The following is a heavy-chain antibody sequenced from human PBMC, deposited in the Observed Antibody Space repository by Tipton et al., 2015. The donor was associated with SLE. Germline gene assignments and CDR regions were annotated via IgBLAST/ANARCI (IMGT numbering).Heavy chain of an antibody. CDR3: ARRTVKSIAAAGDDY. Sequence: QLVQSGAEVKKPGESLRISCKGSRYSFTSYWITWVRQMPGKGLEWMGRIDPSDSYTNYSPSFQGHVTISADKSISTAYLQWSSLKASDTAMYYCARRTVKSIAAAGDDYWGQGTLVTVSS. D-gene: IGHD6-13*01. V-gene: IGHV5-10-1*01. J-gene: IGHJ4*02. CDR1: RYSFTSYW. CDR2: IDPSDSYT.